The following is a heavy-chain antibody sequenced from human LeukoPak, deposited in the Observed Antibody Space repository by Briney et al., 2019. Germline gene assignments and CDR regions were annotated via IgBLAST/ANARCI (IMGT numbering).Heavy chain of an antibody. D-gene: IGHD5-24*01. Sequence: GGSLRLSCAASGFTLSSNYVGLVRQAPGKGLEWVSHIYSGGSTYHVDAVKGRFTISRDTSENMVFLQMNSLRVEDTAVYYCAKDFRDGYNHPSYYFDSWGQGTLVTVSS. CDR1: GFTLSSNY. J-gene: IGHJ4*02. V-gene: IGHV3-66*01. CDR3: AKDFRDGYNHPSYYFDS. CDR2: IYSGGST.